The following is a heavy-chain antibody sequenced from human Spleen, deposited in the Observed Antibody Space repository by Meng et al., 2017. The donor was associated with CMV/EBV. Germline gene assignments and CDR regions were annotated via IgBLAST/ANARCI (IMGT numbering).Heavy chain of an antibody. D-gene: IGHD2-15*01. CDR1: SLSSGDYY. CDR2: IYHSGGT. Sequence: SLSSGDYYWRWIRQPPGKGLEWLGYIYHSGGTYYNPSLKSRVTISIDTSKNQFSLKLSSVIAADTAVFYCVRVYGFQAAALRYWFDPWGQGTLVTVSS. CDR3: VRVYGFQAAALRYWFDP. J-gene: IGHJ5*02. V-gene: IGHV4-30-4*01.